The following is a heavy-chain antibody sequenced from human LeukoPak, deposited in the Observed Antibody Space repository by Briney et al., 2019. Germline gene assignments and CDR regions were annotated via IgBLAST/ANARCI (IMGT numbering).Heavy chain of an antibody. D-gene: IGHD3-3*01. CDR2: MNPNSGNT. CDR3: FWYRDAFDI. V-gene: IGHV1-8*03. Sequence: GASVKVSCKASGYTFTSYDINWVRQATGQGLEWMGWMNPNSGNTGYAQKFQGRVTITRNTSISTAYMELSSLGSEDTAVYYCFWYRDAFDIWGQGTMVTVSS. J-gene: IGHJ3*02. CDR1: GYTFTSYD.